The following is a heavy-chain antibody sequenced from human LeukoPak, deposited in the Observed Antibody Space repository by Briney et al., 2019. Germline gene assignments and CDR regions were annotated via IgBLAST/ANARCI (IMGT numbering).Heavy chain of an antibody. D-gene: IGHD5-12*01. CDR2: SNPNSGGT. Sequence: ASVKVSCKASGYTFTGHFIHWVRQAPGQGLEWMGWSNPNSGGTNYAQKFQGRVTMTRATSISTAYMELSRVRSDDTAVYYCAREYSRYSGTYYDYWGQGTLVTVSS. CDR1: GYTFTGHF. V-gene: IGHV1-2*02. J-gene: IGHJ4*02. CDR3: AREYSRYSGTYYDY.